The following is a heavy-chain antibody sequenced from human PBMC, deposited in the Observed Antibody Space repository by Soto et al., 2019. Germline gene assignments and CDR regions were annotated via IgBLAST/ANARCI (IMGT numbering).Heavy chain of an antibody. Sequence: QVQLVESGGGVVQPGRSLRLSCAASGFTFSSYGMHWVRQAPGKGLEWVAVISYDGSNKYYADSVKGRFTISRDNSKNTLYLQMNSLRAEDTAVYYCAKDLGRVVPAAPQLYYYGMDVWGQGTTVTVSS. J-gene: IGHJ6*02. CDR2: ISYDGSNK. CDR3: AKDLGRVVPAAPQLYYYGMDV. CDR1: GFTFSSYG. D-gene: IGHD2-2*01. V-gene: IGHV3-30*18.